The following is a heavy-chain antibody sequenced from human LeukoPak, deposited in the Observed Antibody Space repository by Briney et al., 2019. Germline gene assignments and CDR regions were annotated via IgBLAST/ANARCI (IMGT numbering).Heavy chain of an antibody. Sequence: PGGSLRLSCAASEFTFSNYKMNWVRQAPGKGLEWVSSISSSSIYIYYADSVKGRFTISRDNDKNSLYLQMNSLRAEDTAVYYCARTPWEVDTRTHYFDYWGQGTLVTVSS. CDR3: ARTPWEVDTRTHYFDY. J-gene: IGHJ4*02. V-gene: IGHV3-21*01. CDR2: ISSSSIYI. D-gene: IGHD5-18*01. CDR1: EFTFSNYK.